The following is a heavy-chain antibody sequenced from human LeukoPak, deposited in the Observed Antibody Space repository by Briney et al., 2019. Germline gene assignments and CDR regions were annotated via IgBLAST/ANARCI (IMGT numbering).Heavy chain of an antibody. D-gene: IGHD2-2*03. CDR3: ARDLGLDGD. Sequence: GGSLRLSCAASGFTFSSYAMSWVRQAPGKGLEWVSAISGSGGSTYYADSVKGRFTISRDNSKNKLYLQMDSLRAEDTAVYYCARDLGLDGDWGQGTLVTVSS. CDR1: GFTFSSYA. J-gene: IGHJ4*02. CDR2: ISGSGGST. V-gene: IGHV3-23*01.